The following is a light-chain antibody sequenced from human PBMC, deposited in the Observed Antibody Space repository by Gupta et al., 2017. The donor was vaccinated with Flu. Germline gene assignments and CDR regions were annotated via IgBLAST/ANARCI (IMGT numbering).Light chain of an antibody. CDR1: QSISSY. CDR3: QHSYSSPT. Sequence: DIQMTQSPSSLSASVGDRVTITCRASQSISSYLNWYQQKPGKAPKLLIYAASSLQSGVPSRFSGSGSGTYFTLTISSLQPEDFATYYCQHSYSSPTFGPGTKVEIK. J-gene: IGKJ3*01. V-gene: IGKV1-39*01. CDR2: AAS.